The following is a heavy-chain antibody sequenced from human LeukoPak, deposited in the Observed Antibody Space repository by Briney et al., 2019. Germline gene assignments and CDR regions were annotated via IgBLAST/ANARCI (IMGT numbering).Heavy chain of an antibody. J-gene: IGHJ4*02. V-gene: IGHV3-64D*06. CDR3: VKDLTGSGDY. D-gene: IGHD3-10*01. Sequence: GGSLRLSCSASGFTFINYAMHWVRQAPGKGLEYVSAITSNGGTTYYGDSVKGRFTISRDNSKNTVYLQMSSLRPEDTAVYYCVKDLTGSGDYWGQATLVTVSS. CDR2: ITSNGGTT. CDR1: GFTFINYA.